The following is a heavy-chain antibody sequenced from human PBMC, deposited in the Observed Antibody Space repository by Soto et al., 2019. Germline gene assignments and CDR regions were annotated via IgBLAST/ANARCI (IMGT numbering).Heavy chain of an antibody. CDR3: ARAHDDFWSSYQYYCYGTGV. J-gene: IGHJ6*02. V-gene: IGHV4-30-4*01. D-gene: IGHD3-3*01. CDR2: IYYSGTT. CDR1: GGSVSSGDYY. Sequence: SETLSLTCTVSGGSVSSGDYYWSWIRQPPGKGLEWIGCIYYSGTTYYNPSLKSRVTISVDTSRNQFSLKLNSVTAADTAVYYCARAHDDFWSSYQYYCYGTGVWGQGTTVTVSS.